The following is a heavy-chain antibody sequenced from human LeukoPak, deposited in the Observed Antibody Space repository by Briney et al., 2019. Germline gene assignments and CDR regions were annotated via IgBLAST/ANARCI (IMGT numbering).Heavy chain of an antibody. J-gene: IGHJ4*02. CDR3: ARDAYRYENDGFFDN. V-gene: IGHV3-53*01. CDR2: IYSGGNT. CDR1: GFTVSSDY. Sequence: PGGSLRPSCAASGFTVSSDYMAWVRQAPGKGLDWVSIIYSGGNTYYADSVKGRFTISRDNSKNMLYLQMNNLRAEDTAVYYCARDAYRYENDGFFDNWGQGTLVTVSS. D-gene: IGHD3-10*01.